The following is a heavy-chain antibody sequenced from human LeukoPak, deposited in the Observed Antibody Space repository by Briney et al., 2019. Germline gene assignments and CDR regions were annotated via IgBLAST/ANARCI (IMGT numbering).Heavy chain of an antibody. Sequence: SETLSLTCTVSGYSISSGYYWGWIRQPPGKGLEWIGSIYHSGSTYYNPSLKSRVTISVDMSKNQFSLKLSSVTAADTAVYYCARDRWELHSYNWFDPWGQGTLVTVSS. J-gene: IGHJ5*02. CDR2: IYHSGST. CDR3: ARDRWELHSYNWFDP. CDR1: GYSISSGYY. V-gene: IGHV4-38-2*02. D-gene: IGHD1-26*01.